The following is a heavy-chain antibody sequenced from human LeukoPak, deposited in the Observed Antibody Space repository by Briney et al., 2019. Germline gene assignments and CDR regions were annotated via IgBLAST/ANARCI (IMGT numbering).Heavy chain of an antibody. CDR3: ARGRSGGYDDFDY. CDR2: INHSGST. Sequence: KLSETLSLTCAVYGGSFSGYYWSWIRQPPGKGLEWIGEINHSGSTNYNPSLKSRVTISVDTSKNQFSLKLSSVTAADTAVYYCARGRSGGYDDFDYWGRGTLVTVSS. J-gene: IGHJ4*02. V-gene: IGHV4-34*01. D-gene: IGHD5-12*01. CDR1: GGSFSGYY.